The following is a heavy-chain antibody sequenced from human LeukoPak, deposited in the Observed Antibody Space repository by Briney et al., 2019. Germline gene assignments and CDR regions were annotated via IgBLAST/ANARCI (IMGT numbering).Heavy chain of an antibody. J-gene: IGHJ4*02. CDR2: ISSNGGST. D-gene: IGHD2-15*01. V-gene: IGHV3-64D*09. CDR3: VVLRLGYCGGGSCSTTDY. Sequence: GGSLRLSCSASGFTFSSSAMHWVRQAPGKGLDYLSAISSNGGSTYYADSVRGRFTISRDNSKNTLYLQMSSLRAEDTAVYYCVVLRLGYCGGGSCSTTDYWGQGILVTVSS. CDR1: GFTFSSSA.